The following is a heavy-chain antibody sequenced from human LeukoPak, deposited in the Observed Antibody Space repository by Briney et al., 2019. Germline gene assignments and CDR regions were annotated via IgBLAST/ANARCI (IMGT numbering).Heavy chain of an antibody. CDR1: GYTFTTYY. J-gene: IGHJ4*02. V-gene: IGHV1-46*01. CDR2: INPVGGNT. Sequence: ASVKVSCKTSGYTFTTYYIHWVRQAPGQGLEWMGTINPVGGNTNYAQKFQGRVTMTRDTSTSTVYMELSDLRSEDTAVYYCARAHLPPGITWFYFDFWGQGDLATVSS. CDR3: ARAHLPPGITWFYFDF. D-gene: IGHD3-10*01.